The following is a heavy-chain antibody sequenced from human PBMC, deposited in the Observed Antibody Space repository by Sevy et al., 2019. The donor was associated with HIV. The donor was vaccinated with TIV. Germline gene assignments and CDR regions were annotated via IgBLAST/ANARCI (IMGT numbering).Heavy chain of an antibody. CDR2: IKSKTDGGAT. CDR3: CTDGGGYNYGYSFDY. J-gene: IGHJ4*02. V-gene: IGHV3-15*07. CDR1: GFTFSNAW. D-gene: IGHD5-18*01. Sequence: GGSLRLSCAASGFTFSNAWMNWVRQAPGKGLEWVGRIKSKTDGGATDYAAPVIGRLTISRDDTKNTLYLQMNSLKTEDEAVYYCCTDGGGYNYGYSFDYWGQGTLVTISS.